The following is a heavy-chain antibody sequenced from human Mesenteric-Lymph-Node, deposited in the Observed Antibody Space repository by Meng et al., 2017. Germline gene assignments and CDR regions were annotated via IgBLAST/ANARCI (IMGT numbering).Heavy chain of an antibody. D-gene: IGHD4-17*01. V-gene: IGHV4-34*01. J-gene: IGHJ4*02. CDR1: GGSFSGNY. CDR3: ARGTTVTI. Sequence: SETLSLTCAVFGGSFSGNYWTWIRQPPGKGLEWIGEINHSGSTNYNPSLKSRVTISVDTSKNQFSLKLSSVTAADTAVYYCARGTTVTIWGQGTLVTVSS. CDR2: INHSGST.